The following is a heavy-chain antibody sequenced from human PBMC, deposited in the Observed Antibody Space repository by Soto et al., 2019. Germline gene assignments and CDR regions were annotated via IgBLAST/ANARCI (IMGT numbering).Heavy chain of an antibody. CDR3: ARDPLIGNTDYGLDV. CDR2: INNDGSST. Sequence: PGGSLRLSCAASGFTFSSFWMHWVRQAPGKGLVWVSRINNDGSSTAYADSVKGRFTISRDNAKSTPYLQVTSLRAEDTAVYYCARDPLIGNTDYGLDVWGQGTTVTVSS. D-gene: IGHD2-21*01. CDR1: GFTFSSFW. J-gene: IGHJ6*02. V-gene: IGHV3-74*01.